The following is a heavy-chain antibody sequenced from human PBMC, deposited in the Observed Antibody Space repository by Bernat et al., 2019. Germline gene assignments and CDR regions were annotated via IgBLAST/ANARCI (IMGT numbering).Heavy chain of an antibody. Sequence: QVQLQESGPGLVKPSETLSLTCAVSGYSISSGYYWGWIRQPPGKGLEWIGSIYHSGSNYYNPSLKSRFTISVDTSKNQFCLKLSSVTAADTAVYYCARGGGVSIMITQFDLWGRGTLVTVSS. J-gene: IGHJ2*01. CDR1: GYSISSGYY. CDR2: IYHSGSN. V-gene: IGHV4-38-2*01. CDR3: ARGGGVSIMITQFDL. D-gene: IGHD3-16*01.